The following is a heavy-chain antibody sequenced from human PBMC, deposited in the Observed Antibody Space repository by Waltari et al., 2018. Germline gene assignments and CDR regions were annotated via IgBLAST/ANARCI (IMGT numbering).Heavy chain of an antibody. CDR3: ARVGSSWGNWFDP. D-gene: IGHD6-13*01. Sequence: QVQLVQSGAEVKKPGASVKVSCKVSGYTLTELSMHWVRQAPGKGLEWMGGFDPEDGETIYAQKFQGRVTMTRDTSTSTVYMELSSLRSEDTAVYYCARVGSSWGNWFDPWGQGTLVTVSS. CDR2: FDPEDGET. J-gene: IGHJ5*02. CDR1: GYTLTELS. V-gene: IGHV1-24*01.